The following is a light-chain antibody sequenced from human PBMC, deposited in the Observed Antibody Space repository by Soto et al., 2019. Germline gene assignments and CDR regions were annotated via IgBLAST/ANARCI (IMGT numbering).Light chain of an antibody. CDR2: GAS. CDR1: QSVTSTY. CDR3: QQYVSPPMT. Sequence: EIVLTQSPGTLSLSPWERATLSCRASQSVTSTYLGWYQQKPGQAPSLLIYGASSRATGIPDRFSGSGSGTDFTLTIIRLDPEDFAVHYCQQYVSPPMTFGQGTRLEIK. V-gene: IGKV3-20*01. J-gene: IGKJ5*01.